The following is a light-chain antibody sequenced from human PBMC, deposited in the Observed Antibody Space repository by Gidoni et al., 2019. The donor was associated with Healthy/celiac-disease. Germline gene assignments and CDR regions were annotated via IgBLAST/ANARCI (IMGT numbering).Light chain of an antibody. V-gene: IGKV3-11*01. CDR3: QQRSNWPPT. Sequence: EIVLTQSPATRSLSPGERATVSCRASQSVSSYLAWYQQKPGQAPRLLIYDASNRATGIPARFSGSGSGTDFTLTISSLEPEDFAVYYCQQRSNWPPTFGGGTKVEIK. CDR2: DAS. J-gene: IGKJ4*01. CDR1: QSVSSY.